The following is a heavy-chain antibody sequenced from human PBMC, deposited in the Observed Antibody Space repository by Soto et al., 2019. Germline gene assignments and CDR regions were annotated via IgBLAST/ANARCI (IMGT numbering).Heavy chain of an antibody. V-gene: IGHV1-69*13. CDR1: GGTFSSYA. Sequence: ASVKVSCKASGGTFSSYAISWVRQAPGQGLEWMGGIIPIFGTANYAQKFQGRVTITADESTSTAYMELSSLRSEDTAVYYCASRLVADIVVVPAAENYTDYWGQGTLVTVSS. J-gene: IGHJ4*02. D-gene: IGHD2-2*01. CDR2: IIPIFGTA. CDR3: ASRLVADIVVVPAAENYTDY.